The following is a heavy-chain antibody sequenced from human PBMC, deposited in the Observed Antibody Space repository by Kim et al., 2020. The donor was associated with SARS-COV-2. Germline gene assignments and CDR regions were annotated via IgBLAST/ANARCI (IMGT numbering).Heavy chain of an antibody. CDR3: ARHTLRSLWFEALGDFDY. D-gene: IGHD3-10*01. CDR2: FYYSGTT. CDR1: GASIDSSDSY. J-gene: IGHJ4*02. V-gene: IGHV4-39*01. Sequence: SETLSLTCTVSGASIDSSDSYWGWIRQPPGKGLEWIGSFYYSGTTYYNPSLKSRVTLSADTARNQFSLKMTSATAADTALYYCARHTLRSLWFEALGDFDYWGQGTLVAVSS.